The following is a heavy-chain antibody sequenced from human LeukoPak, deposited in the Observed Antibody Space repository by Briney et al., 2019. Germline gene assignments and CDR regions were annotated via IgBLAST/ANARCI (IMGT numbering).Heavy chain of an antibody. Sequence: GASVKVSCKASGYTFTSYGINWVRQAPGQGLEWMGWINTNTGNPTYAQGFTGRFVFSLDTSVSTAYLQISSLEAEDSAVYYCARGKDLPGIAVAGTIDYWGQGTLVTVSS. CDR3: ARGKDLPGIAVAGTIDY. D-gene: IGHD6-19*01. J-gene: IGHJ4*02. V-gene: IGHV7-4-1*02. CDR1: GYTFTSYG. CDR2: INTNTGNP.